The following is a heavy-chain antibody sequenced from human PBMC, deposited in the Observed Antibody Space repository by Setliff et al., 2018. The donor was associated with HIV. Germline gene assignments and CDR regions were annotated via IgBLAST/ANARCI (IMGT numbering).Heavy chain of an antibody. V-gene: IGHV1-69*05. D-gene: IGHD2-2*01. CDR3: ASAYCSSTGCYVRWGNGMDV. CDR1: GDTFSNYA. Sequence: VASVKVSCKASGDTFSNYAISWVRQAPGQGLEWMGGIIPIFGTASHAQKFQGRVTITTDESTSTAYMELSSLRFEDTAMYYCASAYCSSTGCYVRWGNGMDVWGQGTTVTVSS. CDR2: IIPIFGTA. J-gene: IGHJ6*02.